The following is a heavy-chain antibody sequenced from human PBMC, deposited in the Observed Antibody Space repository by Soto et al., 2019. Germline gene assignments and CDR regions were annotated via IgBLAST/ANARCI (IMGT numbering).Heavy chain of an antibody. CDR1: GDTFTEYY. CDR2: VNPSGGHT. J-gene: IGHJ4*02. V-gene: IGHV1-46*01. D-gene: IGHD2-21*02. Sequence: QVQLMQSGAEVKKPGASVKVSCKASGDTFTEYYIHWVRQAPGQGLEWMGTVNPSGGHTTYAQHSLGRVTSTRDTPTSTLSMELTSLTSEDTAVYYCASGGHVVVVTAALDYWGQGTLVTVSS. CDR3: ASGGHVVVVTAALDY.